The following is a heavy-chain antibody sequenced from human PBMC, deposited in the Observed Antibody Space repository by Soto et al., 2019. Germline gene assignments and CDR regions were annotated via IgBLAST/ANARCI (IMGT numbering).Heavy chain of an antibody. CDR3: ARGIGEYQLLSPWFDP. CDR1: GGSISRGGYS. J-gene: IGHJ5*02. Sequence: SETLSLTCAVSGGSISRGGYSWSWIRQPPGKGLEWIGYIYHSGSTNYNPSLKSRVTISVDKSKNQFSLKLSSVTAADTAVYYCARGIGEYQLLSPWFDPWGQGTLVNVSS. CDR2: IYHSGST. V-gene: IGHV4-30-2*01. D-gene: IGHD2-2*01.